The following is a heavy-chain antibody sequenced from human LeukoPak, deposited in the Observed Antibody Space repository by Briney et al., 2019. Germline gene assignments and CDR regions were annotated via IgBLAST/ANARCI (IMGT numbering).Heavy chain of an antibody. CDR1: GFTVSSNY. D-gene: IGHD1-26*01. CDR2: IYSGGST. J-gene: IGHJ4*02. Sequence: GGSLRLSCAASGFTVSSNYMSWVRQAPGKGLEWVSVIYSGGSTYYADSVKGRFTISRDNSKNTLYPQMNSLRAEDTAVYYCARDGRWNYFDYWGQGTLVTVSS. CDR3: ARDGRWNYFDY. V-gene: IGHV3-53*01.